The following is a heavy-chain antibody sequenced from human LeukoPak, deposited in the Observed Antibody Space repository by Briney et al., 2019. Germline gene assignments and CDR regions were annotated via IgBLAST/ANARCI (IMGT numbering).Heavy chain of an antibody. V-gene: IGHV4-4*07. CDR3: AREYSSSSGKNAFDI. D-gene: IGHD6-6*01. CDR2: IYASGST. J-gene: IGHJ3*02. CDR1: GGSISSYF. Sequence: SETLSLTCTVSGGSISSYFWSWIRQPAGKGLEWIGRIYASGSTNYNPSLKSRVTMSVDTSKNQFSLKLTSVTAADTAVDYWAREYSSSSGKNAFDIWGQGTMVTVSS.